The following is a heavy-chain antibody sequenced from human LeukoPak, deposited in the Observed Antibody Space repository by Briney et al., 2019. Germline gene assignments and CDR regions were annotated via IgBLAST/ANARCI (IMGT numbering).Heavy chain of an antibody. D-gene: IGHD3-3*01. Sequence: PSETLSLTCAVYGGSFSGYYWSWIRQPPGKGLEWIGEINRSGSTNYNPSLKSRVTISVDTSKNQFSLKLSSVTAADTDVYYFARGSRGHYDFWSGYPSYYYYGMDVWGQGTTVTVSS. CDR3: ARGSRGHYDFWSGYPSYYYYGMDV. CDR2: INRSGST. V-gene: IGHV4-34*01. J-gene: IGHJ6*02. CDR1: GGSFSGYY.